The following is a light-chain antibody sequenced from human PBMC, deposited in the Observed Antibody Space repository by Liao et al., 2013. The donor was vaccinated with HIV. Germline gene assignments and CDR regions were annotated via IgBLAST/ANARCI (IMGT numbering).Light chain of an antibody. CDR2: KDS. J-gene: IGLJ3*02. V-gene: IGLV3-25*01. CDR1: IGSKS. CDR3: QSADSSGTCPV. Sequence: SYELIQSPSVSVAPGKTATISCGGDSIGSKSVHWYQQKPGQAPVLLIYKDSERPSGIPERFSGSSSGTTVTLTISGVQAEDEADYYCQSADSSGTCPVFGGGTKLTVL.